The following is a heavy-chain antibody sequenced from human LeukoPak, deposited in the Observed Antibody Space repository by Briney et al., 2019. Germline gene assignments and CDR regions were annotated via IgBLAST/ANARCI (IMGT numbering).Heavy chain of an antibody. CDR3: ASSGSDAFDI. J-gene: IGHJ3*02. V-gene: IGHV3-21*01. CDR2: ISSSSSYI. CDR1: GFTFSSYS. Sequence: GGSLRLSCAASGFTFSSYSMNWVRQAPGKGLEWVSSISSSSSYIYYADSVKGRFTISRDNAKNSLCLQMNSLRAEDTAVYYCASSGSDAFDIWGQGTMVTVSS. D-gene: IGHD3-22*01.